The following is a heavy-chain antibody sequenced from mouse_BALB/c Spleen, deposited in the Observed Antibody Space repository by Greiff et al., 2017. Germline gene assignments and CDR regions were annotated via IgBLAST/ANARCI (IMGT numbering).Heavy chain of an antibody. V-gene: IGHV5-9-3*01. CDR2: ISSGGSYT. CDR1: GFTFSSYD. CDR3: ARKYYGYYAMDY. Sequence: EVKLMESGGGLVKPGGSLKLSCAASGFTFSSYDMSWVRQTPDKRLEWVATISSGGSYTYYPDSVKGRFTISRDNAKNTLYLQMSSLRSEDTAMYYCARKYYGYYAMDYWGQGTSVTVSS. J-gene: IGHJ4*01. D-gene: IGHD1-1*01.